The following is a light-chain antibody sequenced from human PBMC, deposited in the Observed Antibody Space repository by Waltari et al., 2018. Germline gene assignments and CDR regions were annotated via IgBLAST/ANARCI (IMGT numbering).Light chain of an antibody. V-gene: IGLV2-14*01. CDR2: KVN. CDR3: SSYTRRSYWV. J-gene: IGLJ3*02. Sequence: QSALTQPASVSGSPGQSITISWFQQHPGKAPKVMIYKVNNRPSGVSNRFSGSQSANTASLTISGLQAEDEADYYCSSYTRRSYWVFGGGTQLTVL.